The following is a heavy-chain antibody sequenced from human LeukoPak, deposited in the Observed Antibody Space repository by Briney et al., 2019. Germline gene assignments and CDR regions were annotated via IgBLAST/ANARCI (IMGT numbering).Heavy chain of an antibody. J-gene: IGHJ4*02. V-gene: IGHV3-33*08. CDR1: GFTFGSYS. Sequence: GGSLRLSCAASGFTFGSYSMNWVRQAPGKGLEWVALISFDGSQKYYADSVKGRFTISRDTSKNTLYLQMNSLRAEDTAVYYCASWPGGWYGEDSWGQGTLVTVSS. CDR3: ASWPGGWYGEDS. D-gene: IGHD6-19*01. CDR2: ISFDGSQK.